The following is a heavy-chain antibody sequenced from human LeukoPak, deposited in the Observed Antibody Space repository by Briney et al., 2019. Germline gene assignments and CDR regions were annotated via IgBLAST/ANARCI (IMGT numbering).Heavy chain of an antibody. J-gene: IGHJ3*02. D-gene: IGHD4-23*01. CDR1: GGSFSDYY. V-gene: IGHV4-34*01. Sequence: PSETLSLTRAVYGGSFSDYYWSWIRQPPGKGLEWIGEINHSGSTNYNPSLKSRVTISIDTSKNQFSLKLRSVTAADTAVYYCAREVVTPSAFDIWGQGTMVTVSS. CDR3: AREVVTPSAFDI. CDR2: INHSGST.